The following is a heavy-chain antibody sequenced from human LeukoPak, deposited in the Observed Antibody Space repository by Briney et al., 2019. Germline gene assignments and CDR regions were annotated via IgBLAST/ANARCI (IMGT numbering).Heavy chain of an antibody. CDR3: ARGLHDLWRGHMGY. CDR1: GLTVNNNY. CDR2: IDSDGNT. V-gene: IGHV3-53*01. Sequence: GGSLRLSCAASGLTVNNNYMTWVRQAPGKGLDWVSVIDSDGNTYYADSVMGRFSISRDNSKNMVFLQMNSLRAEDTAVYYCARGLHDLWRGHMGYWGQGTLVTVSS. D-gene: IGHD3-3*01. J-gene: IGHJ4*02.